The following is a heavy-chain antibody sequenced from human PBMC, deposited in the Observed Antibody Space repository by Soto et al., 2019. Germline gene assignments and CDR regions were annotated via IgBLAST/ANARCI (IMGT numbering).Heavy chain of an antibody. V-gene: IGHV3-49*03. J-gene: IGHJ4*02. Sequence: GESLRLSCRASGFTFGVFAMSWFRQAPGKGLEWVGFSRGRAYRGTTEYAASVRDRFTISRDDSESIAYLQMNSLKTEDTGVYFCXRAMDSAYETSPLSFDFWGQGTPVTVSS. CDR2: SRGRAYRGTT. CDR1: GFTFGVFA. D-gene: IGHD5-12*01. CDR3: XRAMDSAYETSPLSFDF.